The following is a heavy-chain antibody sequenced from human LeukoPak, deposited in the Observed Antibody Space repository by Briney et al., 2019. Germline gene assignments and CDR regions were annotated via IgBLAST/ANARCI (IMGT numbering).Heavy chain of an antibody. CDR3: ARGAGYYYDSSGYYQGNNYYYGMDV. CDR1: GYTFTSYG. V-gene: IGHV1-18*01. J-gene: IGHJ6*02. D-gene: IGHD3-22*01. CDR2: ISAYNGNT. Sequence: GASVQVSCKASGYTFTSYGISWVRQAPGQGLEWMGWISAYNGNTNYAQKLQGRVTMTTDTSTSTAYMELRSLRSDDTAVYYCARGAGYYYDSSGYYQGNNYYYGMDVWGQGTTVTVSS.